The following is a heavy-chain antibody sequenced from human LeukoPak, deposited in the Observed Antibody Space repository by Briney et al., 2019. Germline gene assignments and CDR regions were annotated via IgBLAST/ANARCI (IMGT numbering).Heavy chain of an antibody. D-gene: IGHD6-13*01. CDR1: GFTFGDYA. J-gene: IGHJ4*02. CDR3: GKDMYSSSWNFFDY. Sequence: GRSLRLSCEASGFTFGDYAMHWVRQVPGKGLEWVSGITWNSGSIDYADSVKGRFTISRDNAKNSLYLQMNSLRAEDTALYYCGKDMYSSSWNFFDYWGRGTLVTVSS. CDR2: ITWNSGSI. V-gene: IGHV3-9*01.